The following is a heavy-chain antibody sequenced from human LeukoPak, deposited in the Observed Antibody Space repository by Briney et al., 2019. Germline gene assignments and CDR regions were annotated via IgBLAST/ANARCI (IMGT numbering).Heavy chain of an antibody. J-gene: IGHJ5*02. CDR2: IYYSGNT. D-gene: IGHD6-13*01. Sequence: PSETLSLTCTVSGGSISRYYWSWIRQPPGKGLEWIGYIYYSGNTNYNPSLKSRVTISVDPSKSQSSLKLSSVTAADAAVYYCARGAVSSSWYRFDPWGQGTLVTVSS. CDR3: ARGAVSSSWYRFDP. V-gene: IGHV4-59*01. CDR1: GGSISRYY.